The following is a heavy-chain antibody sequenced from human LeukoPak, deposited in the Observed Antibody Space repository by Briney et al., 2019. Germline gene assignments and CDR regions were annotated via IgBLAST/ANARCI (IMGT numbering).Heavy chain of an antibody. V-gene: IGHV1-3*01. CDR1: GYTFTTYA. CDR2: ISGGNGNT. Sequence: ASVKVSCKASGYTFTTYAMHWVRQAPGQRLEWMGWISGGNGNTRYSQKFQGRATFTRDTSASTAYMELSSLRSEDTAVYYCARQMPLGEFDYWGQGTLVTVSS. J-gene: IGHJ4*02. CDR3: ARQMPLGEFDY. D-gene: IGHD2-2*01.